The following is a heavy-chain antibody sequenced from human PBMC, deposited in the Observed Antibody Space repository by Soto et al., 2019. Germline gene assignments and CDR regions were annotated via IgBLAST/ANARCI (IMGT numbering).Heavy chain of an antibody. CDR1: GFTLSGYA. CDR3: ARRARPDFYYMDV. J-gene: IGHJ6*03. D-gene: IGHD6-6*01. Sequence: EVQLVESGGGLAQPGGSLRLSCAASGFTLSGYAMDWVRQAPGKGLEYVSGISTNGVGTYYANSVQGRFTISRDNSKNTVYLQMGSLRPEDMAVSYCARRARPDFYYMDVWGKGTTVTVSS. CDR2: ISTNGVGT. V-gene: IGHV3-64*01.